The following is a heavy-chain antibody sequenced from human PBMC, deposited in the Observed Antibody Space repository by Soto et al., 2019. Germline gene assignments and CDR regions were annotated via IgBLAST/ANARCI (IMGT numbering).Heavy chain of an antibody. CDR2: ISYDGSNK. Sequence: TGGSLRLSCAASGFTFINYAMHWVRQAPGKGLEWVAVISYDGSNKYCADSVKGRFTISRDNSKNTMYLQMNSLSAEDTAVYHCARDQVKGTMTILWGQGTLVTVSS. CDR1: GFTFINYA. J-gene: IGHJ4*02. V-gene: IGHV3-30-3*01. D-gene: IGHD4-17*01. CDR3: ARDQVKGTMTIL.